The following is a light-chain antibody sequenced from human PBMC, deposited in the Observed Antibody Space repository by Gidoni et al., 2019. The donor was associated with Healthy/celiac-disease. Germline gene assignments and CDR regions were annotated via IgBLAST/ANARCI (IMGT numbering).Light chain of an antibody. CDR3: MQALQTPYT. Sequence: DMVMTQSALPVPVTPGEPASNSGRSSKGLLHSNGYNYLDWYLQKPGQSPQLLIYLGSNRSSGVPDRFSGSGSGTDFTLNISRVEAEDVGVYYCMQALQTPYTFGQGTKLEIK. CDR1: KGLLHSNGYNY. J-gene: IGKJ2*01. CDR2: LGS. V-gene: IGKV2-28*01.